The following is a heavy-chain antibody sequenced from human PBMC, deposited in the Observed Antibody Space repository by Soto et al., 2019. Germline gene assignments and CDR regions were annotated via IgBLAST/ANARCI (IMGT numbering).Heavy chain of an antibody. Sequence: SETLSLTCTVSGGSISSNYWTWIRQPPGKGLEWIGYVYNSGGTNYNPSLKSRVTISEDTSKSQFSLKVNSMTAADTAVYYCARYRREAVAGYTLDNWGQGILVTVSS. V-gene: IGHV4-59*01. CDR1: GGSISSNY. CDR2: VYNSGGT. J-gene: IGHJ4*02. D-gene: IGHD6-13*01. CDR3: ARYRREAVAGYTLDN.